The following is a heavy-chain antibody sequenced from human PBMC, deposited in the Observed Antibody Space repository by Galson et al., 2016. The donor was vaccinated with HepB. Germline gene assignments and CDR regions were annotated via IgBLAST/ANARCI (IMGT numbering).Heavy chain of an antibody. CDR3: ARIPATMTRWIDP. CDR2: IFYSGST. J-gene: IGHJ5*02. V-gene: IGHV4-31*03. D-gene: IGHD2-2*01. Sequence: TLSLTCTVSGGSISSGASYWSWLRQHPGKGLEWIWYIFYSGSTFYNPSLQSRVTISLDTPKNQFSLKLNSVTAADTAVYYCARIPATMTRWIDPWGQGTLVTVSS. CDR1: GGSISSGASY.